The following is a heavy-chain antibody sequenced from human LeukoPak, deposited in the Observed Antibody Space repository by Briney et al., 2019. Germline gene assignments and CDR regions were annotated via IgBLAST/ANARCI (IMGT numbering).Heavy chain of an antibody. V-gene: IGHV3-48*04. J-gene: IGHJ3*02. Sequence: GGSLRLSCAASGFTFSSYSMNWVRQAPGKGLEWVSYISSSSSTIYYADSVKGRFTISRDNAKNSLYLQMNSLRAEDTAVYYCHSQAYDSDAFDIWGQGTMVTVSS. CDR3: HSQAYDSDAFDI. D-gene: IGHD3-22*01. CDR1: GFTFSSYS. CDR2: ISSSSSTI.